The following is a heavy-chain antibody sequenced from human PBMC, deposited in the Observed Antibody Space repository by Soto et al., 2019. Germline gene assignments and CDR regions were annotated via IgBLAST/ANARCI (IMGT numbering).Heavy chain of an antibody. CDR2: ISGSGTST. CDR1: GFTFSSYA. CDR3: AKSLSELFSLGDFKY. V-gene: IGHV3-23*01. J-gene: IGHJ4*02. D-gene: IGHD2-21*01. Sequence: PGGSLRLSCAASGFTFSSYALNWVRQAPGKGLEWVAEISGSGTSTYYAPSVKGRFIISSDSSKNTLYLRMYSLRAEDTAMYYCAKSLSELFSLGDFKYWGQGALVTVSS.